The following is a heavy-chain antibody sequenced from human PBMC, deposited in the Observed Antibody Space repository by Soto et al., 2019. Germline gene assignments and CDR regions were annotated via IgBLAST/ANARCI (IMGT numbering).Heavy chain of an antibody. D-gene: IGHD2-15*01. CDR3: ARVPRRVVVVAATQPDAFDI. CDR2: INPSGGST. J-gene: IGHJ3*02. V-gene: IGHV1-46*03. Sequence: ASVKGSCKASGYTFTRYYMHWVRQAPGQGLEWMGIINPSGGSTSYAQKFQGRVTMTRDTSTSTVYMELSSLRSEDTAVYYCARVPRRVVVVAATQPDAFDIWGQGTMVTVSS. CDR1: GYTFTRYY.